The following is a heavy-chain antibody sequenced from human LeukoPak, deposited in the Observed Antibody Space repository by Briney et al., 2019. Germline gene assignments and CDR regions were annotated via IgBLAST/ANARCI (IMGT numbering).Heavy chain of an antibody. Sequence: GGSLRLSCVASGFTFNNYGMTWVRQAPGEGLEWISAIRSSGDSTAYADSVKGRFTISRDKTKNTLYLQMNSLRAEDTAVYHCANGWSPDYWGRGTLVTVSS. V-gene: IGHV3-23*01. CDR1: GFTFNNYG. J-gene: IGHJ4*02. CDR2: IRSSGDST. CDR3: ANGWSPDY. D-gene: IGHD2-15*01.